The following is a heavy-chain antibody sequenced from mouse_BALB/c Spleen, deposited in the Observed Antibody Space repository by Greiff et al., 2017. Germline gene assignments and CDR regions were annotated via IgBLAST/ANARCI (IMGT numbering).Heavy chain of an antibody. CDR2: IWSGGST. J-gene: IGHJ4*01. CDR3: VRTVHYYAMDY. Sequence: QVQLQQSGPGLVQPSQSLSITCTVSGFSLTSYGVHWVRQSPGKGLEWLGVIWSGGSTDYNAAFISRLSISKDNSKSQVFFKMNSLQADDTAIYYCVRTVHYYAMDYWGQGTSVTVSS. CDR1: GFSLTSYG. V-gene: IGHV2-2-2*01.